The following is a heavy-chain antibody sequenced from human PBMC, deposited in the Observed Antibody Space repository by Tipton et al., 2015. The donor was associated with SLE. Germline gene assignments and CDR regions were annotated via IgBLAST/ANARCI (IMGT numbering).Heavy chain of an antibody. V-gene: IGHV4-31*03. CDR3: ARSLLAAAGPWDY. J-gene: IGHJ4*02. CDR2: IYYSGST. D-gene: IGHD6-13*01. CDR1: GGSISSGGYY. Sequence: TLSLTCTVSGGSISSGGYYWSWIRQHPGKGLEWIGYIYYSGSTYYSPSLKSRVTISVDTSKNQFSLKLSSVTAADTAVYYCARSLLAAAGPWDYWGQGTLVTVSS.